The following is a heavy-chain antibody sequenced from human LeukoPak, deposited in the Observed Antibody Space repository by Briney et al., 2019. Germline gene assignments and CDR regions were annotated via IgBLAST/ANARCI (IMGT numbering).Heavy chain of an antibody. J-gene: IGHJ4*02. CDR3: ARAGGLRIAVAPIDC. Sequence: GGSLRLSCAASGFTVSSNYMSWVRQAPGKGLEWVSVIYSGGGTFYADSVKGRFTISRDNSKNTLYLQMNSLRAEDTAVYYCARAGGLRIAVAPIDCWGQGTLVTVS. CDR1: GFTVSSNY. V-gene: IGHV3-53*01. D-gene: IGHD6-19*01. CDR2: IYSGGGT.